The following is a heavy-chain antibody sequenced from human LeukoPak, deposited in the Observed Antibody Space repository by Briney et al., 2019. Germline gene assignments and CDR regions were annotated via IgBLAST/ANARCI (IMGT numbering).Heavy chain of an antibody. CDR1: GFTFSSYW. CDR3: AKASRQGAVASPLDY. Sequence: GSLRLSCAASGFTFSSYWMHWVRQPPGKGLEWVSAIGGGGVRTYYADSVKGRFTISRDNSKDTLFLQMNSLRAEDTAVYYCAKASRQGAVASPLDYWGQGTLVTVSS. D-gene: IGHD6-19*01. CDR2: IGGGGVRT. J-gene: IGHJ4*02. V-gene: IGHV3-23*01.